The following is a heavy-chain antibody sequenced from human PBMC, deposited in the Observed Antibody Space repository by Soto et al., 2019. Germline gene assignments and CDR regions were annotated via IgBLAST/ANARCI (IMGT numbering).Heavy chain of an antibody. Sequence: SETLSLTCTVSGGSITGYYWSWIRQPPGKGPEWIGNIHYSGTTNYNPSLKSRVTISVDTSKNQFSLRLSSVTAAETAVYHCARHVGNSPPGSWGQGTLVTVSS. J-gene: IGHJ4*02. CDR3: ARHVGNSPPGS. CDR2: IHYSGTT. D-gene: IGHD1-26*01. V-gene: IGHV4-59*08. CDR1: GGSITGYY.